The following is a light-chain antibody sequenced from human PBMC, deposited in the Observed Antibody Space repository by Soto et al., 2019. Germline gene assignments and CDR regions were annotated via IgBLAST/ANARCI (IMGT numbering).Light chain of an antibody. V-gene: IGKV3-20*01. Sequence: EIVLTQSPGTLSLSPGERSTLSCRAIQSVSNNYLAWYQQKPGPAPRLLIYGASNRATGIPDRFSGSGSGTDFTLTISRLEPEDSAVYYCQQYGSSGTFGQGTKVDIK. J-gene: IGKJ1*01. CDR1: QSVSNNY. CDR3: QQYGSSGT. CDR2: GAS.